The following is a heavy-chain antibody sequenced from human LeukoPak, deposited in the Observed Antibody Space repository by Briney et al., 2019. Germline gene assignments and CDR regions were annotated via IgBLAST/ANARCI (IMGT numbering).Heavy chain of an antibody. J-gene: IGHJ4*02. CDR3: TTVGYCDGTSCSGFDY. CDR1: GFTFNNAW. Sequence: GGSLRLSCAASGFTFNNAWMNWVRQAPGKGLEWVGHIKRKSDGGTTDYAATVKGRFTISRDDSKNTLYLQMNSLKTEDTAMYYCTTVGYCDGTSCSGFDYWGQGTLVTVSP. V-gene: IGHV3-15*07. D-gene: IGHD2-2*01. CDR2: IKRKSDGGTT.